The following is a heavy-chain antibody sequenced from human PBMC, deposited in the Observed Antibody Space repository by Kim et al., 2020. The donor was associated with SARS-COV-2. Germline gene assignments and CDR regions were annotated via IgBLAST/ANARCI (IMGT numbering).Heavy chain of an antibody. D-gene: IGHD6-13*01. CDR1: GGSISSSNW. CDR3: ARGSSYSSSWYERGP. CDR2: IYHSGST. J-gene: IGHJ5*02. Sequence: SETLSLTCAVSGGSISSSNWWSWVRQPPGKGLEWIGEIYHSGSTNYNPSLKSRVTISVDKSKNQFSLKLSSVTAADTAVYYCARGSSYSSSWYERGPWGQGTLVTVSS. V-gene: IGHV4-4*02.